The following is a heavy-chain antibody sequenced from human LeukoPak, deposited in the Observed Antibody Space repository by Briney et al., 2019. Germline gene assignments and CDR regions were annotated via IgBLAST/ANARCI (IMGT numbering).Heavy chain of an antibody. CDR2: INTDGGSL. V-gene: IGHV3-74*01. CDR3: ARRINYYDSSGYYYVRYFDS. D-gene: IGHD3-22*01. J-gene: IGHJ4*02. Sequence: GGSLRLSCAASGFTFSSYWMYWVRQAPGKGPVWVARINTDGGSLNYADSVKGRFTISRDNAKNTLYLQMNSLGAEDTAVYYCARRINYYDSSGYYYVRYFDSWGQGTLVAVSS. CDR1: GFTFSSYW.